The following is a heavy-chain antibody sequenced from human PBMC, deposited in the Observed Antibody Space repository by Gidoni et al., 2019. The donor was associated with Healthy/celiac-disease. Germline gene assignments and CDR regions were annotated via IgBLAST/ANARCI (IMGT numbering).Heavy chain of an antibody. CDR3: ASNKRSYYDILTGYQPFDY. CDR1: GFTFSSYG. V-gene: IGHV3-33*01. D-gene: IGHD3-9*01. J-gene: IGHJ4*02. Sequence: QVQLVESGGGVVQPGRSLRLSCAASGFTFSSYGLHWVRQAPGKGLEWVAVIWYDGSNKYYADSVKGRFTISRDNSKNTLYLQMNSLRAEDTAVYYCASNKRSYYDILTGYQPFDYWGQGTLVTVSS. CDR2: IWYDGSNK.